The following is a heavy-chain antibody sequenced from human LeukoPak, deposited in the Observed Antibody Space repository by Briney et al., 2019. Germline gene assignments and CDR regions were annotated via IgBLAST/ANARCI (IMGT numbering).Heavy chain of an antibody. D-gene: IGHD3-10*01. CDR3: ARYVTQSYYGSGSEFDY. J-gene: IGHJ4*02. V-gene: IGHV4-59*01. CDR2: IYYSGST. CDR1: GGSISSYY. Sequence: SETLSLTCTVSGGSISSYYWSWIRQPPGKGLEWIGYIYYSGSTNYNPSLKSRVTISVDTSKNQFSLKLSSVTAADTAVYYCARYVTQSYYGSGSEFDYWGQGTLVTVSS.